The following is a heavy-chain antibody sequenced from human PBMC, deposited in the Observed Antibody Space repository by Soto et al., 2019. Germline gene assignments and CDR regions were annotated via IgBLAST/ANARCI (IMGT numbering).Heavy chain of an antibody. CDR1: GFTFSSYD. V-gene: IGHV3-13*01. Sequence: EVQLVESGGGLVQPGGSLRLSCAASGFTFSSYDMHWVRQATGKGLEWVSAIGTAGDTYYPGSVKGRFTISRENAKNSFYLQMNSLRAGDTAVYYCARGPTEYCSGGSCYRDGAFDIWGQGTMVTVSS. D-gene: IGHD2-15*01. J-gene: IGHJ3*02. CDR2: IGTAGDT. CDR3: ARGPTEYCSGGSCYRDGAFDI.